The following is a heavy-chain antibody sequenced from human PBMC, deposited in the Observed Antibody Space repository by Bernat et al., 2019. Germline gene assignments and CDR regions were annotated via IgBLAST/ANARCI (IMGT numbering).Heavy chain of an antibody. CDR2: ICGSGGST. Sequence: EVQLLESGGGLVQPGGSLRLSCAASGFTFSSYAMSWVRQAPGKGPEWVPAICGSGGSTYSADSVKGRFTISREYSKNTLYLQMNSLRAEDTAVYYCAEDAAVYGFFYWGQGTLVTVSS. V-gene: IGHV3-23*01. CDR1: GFTFSSYA. D-gene: IGHD5/OR15-5a*01. J-gene: IGHJ4*02. CDR3: AEDAAVYGFFY.